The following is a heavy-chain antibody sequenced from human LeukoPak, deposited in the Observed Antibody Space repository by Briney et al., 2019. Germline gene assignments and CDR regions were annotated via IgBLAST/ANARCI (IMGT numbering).Heavy chain of an antibody. CDR2: IWDVENNE. D-gene: IGHD6-19*01. Sequence: GGSLRLSCAASGFTFSSFGMHWVRQAPGKGLEWVAIIWDVENNEYYADSVKGRFTISKDNSKNTVYLQMNSLRDQDTAVYYCARAAFSGWCDNWSQGTLVTVSS. CDR1: GFTFSSFG. CDR3: ARAAFSGWCDN. J-gene: IGHJ4*02. V-gene: IGHV3-33*01.